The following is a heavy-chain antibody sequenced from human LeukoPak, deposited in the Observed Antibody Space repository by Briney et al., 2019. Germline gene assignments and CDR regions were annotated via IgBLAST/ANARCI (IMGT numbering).Heavy chain of an antibody. J-gene: IGHJ4*02. Sequence: GGSLRLSCAASGFTVSSNYMSWVRQAPGKGLEWVSVIYSGGSTYYADSVKGRFTISRHNSKSTLYLQMNSLRAEDTAVYYCARESYSGYVIWGQGTLVTVSS. V-gene: IGHV3-53*04. CDR1: GFTVSSNY. CDR3: ARESYSGYVI. CDR2: IYSGGST. D-gene: IGHD5-12*01.